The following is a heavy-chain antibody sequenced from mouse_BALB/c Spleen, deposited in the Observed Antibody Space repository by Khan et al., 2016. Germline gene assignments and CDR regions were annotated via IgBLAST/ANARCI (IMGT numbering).Heavy chain of an antibody. CDR2: IRLRSNNYAT. CDR3: TREDYYGSSYALDY. D-gene: IGHD1-1*01. Sequence: EVKLEVSGGGLVQPGGSMKLSCVASGFTFSNYWMNWVRQSPEKGLEWVAEIRLRSNNYATHYAESVQGRFTISRDDSKSRVYLQMNNLRAEDTGIYYCTREDYYGSSYALDYWGQGTSVTVSS. J-gene: IGHJ4*01. V-gene: IGHV6-6*02. CDR1: GFTFSNYW.